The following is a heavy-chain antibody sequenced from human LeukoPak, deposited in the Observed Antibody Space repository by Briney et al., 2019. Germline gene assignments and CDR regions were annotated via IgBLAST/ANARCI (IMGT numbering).Heavy chain of an antibody. V-gene: IGHV4-34*01. J-gene: IGHJ6*03. CDR2: INHSGST. CDR1: GGSFSGYY. CDR3: ARGRHVVXPAVIQYYYXXXXDV. D-gene: IGHD2-2*01. Sequence: PSETLPLTCAVYGGSFSGYYWSWIRQPPGKWLEWIGEINHSGSTNYNPSLKSRVTISVDTSKNQFSLKLSSVTAADTAVYYCARGRHVVXPAVIQYYYXXXXDVXGKGTTVT.